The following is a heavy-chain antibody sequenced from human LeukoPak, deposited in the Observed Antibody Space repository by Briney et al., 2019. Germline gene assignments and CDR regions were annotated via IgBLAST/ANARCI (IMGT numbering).Heavy chain of an antibody. J-gene: IGHJ4*02. V-gene: IGHV4-34*01. CDR1: GGSFSGYY. CDR2: INHSGST. CDR3: ARGDPSGSDGFDY. Sequence: SETLSLTCAVYGGSFSGYYWSWIRQPPGKGLEWIGEINHSGSTNYNPPLKSRVTISVDTSKNQFSLKLSSVTAADTAVYYCARGDPSGSDGFDYWGQGTLVTVSS. D-gene: IGHD3-22*01.